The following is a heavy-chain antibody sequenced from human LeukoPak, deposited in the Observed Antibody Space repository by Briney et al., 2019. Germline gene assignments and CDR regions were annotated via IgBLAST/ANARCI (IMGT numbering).Heavy chain of an antibody. V-gene: IGHV4-38-2*02. CDR1: GFTFSSYE. J-gene: IGHJ4*02. D-gene: IGHD5-12*01. Sequence: PGGSLRLSCAASGFTFSSYEMNWVRQAPGKGLEWIGSIYHSGSTYYNPSLKSRVTMSVDTSKNQFSLKLSSVTAADTAVYYCAREQEWLRRFDYWGQGTLVTVSS. CDR3: AREQEWLRRFDY. CDR2: IYHSGST.